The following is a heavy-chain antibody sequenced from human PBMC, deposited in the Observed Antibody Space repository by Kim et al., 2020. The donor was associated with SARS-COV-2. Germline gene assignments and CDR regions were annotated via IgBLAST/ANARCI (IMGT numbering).Heavy chain of an antibody. CDR3: ARENVVTPPNYYYYYGMDV. V-gene: IGHV1-18*04. J-gene: IGHJ6*02. Sequence: ASVKVSCKASGYTFTSYGISWVRQAPGQGLEWMGWISAYNGNTNYAQKLQGRVTMTTDTSTSTAYMELRSLRSDDTAVCYCARENVVTPPNYYYYYGMDVWGQGTTVTVSS. CDR1: GYTFTSYG. CDR2: ISAYNGNT. D-gene: IGHD2-21*02.